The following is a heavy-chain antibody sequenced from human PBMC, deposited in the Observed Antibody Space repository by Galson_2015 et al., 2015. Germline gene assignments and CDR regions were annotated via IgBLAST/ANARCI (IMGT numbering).Heavy chain of an antibody. CDR3: ARGQGGSYGYFQH. CDR1: GFTFSNYA. D-gene: IGHD1-26*01. J-gene: IGHJ1*01. CDR2: IGSSSGST. Sequence: SLRLSCAASGFTFSNYAMNWVRQAPGKGLEWVSSIGSSSGSTYYADSVKGRFTISRDNAKNSLYLQMNSLRDEDTAVYYCARGQGGSYGYFQHWGQGTLVTVSS. V-gene: IGHV3-48*02.